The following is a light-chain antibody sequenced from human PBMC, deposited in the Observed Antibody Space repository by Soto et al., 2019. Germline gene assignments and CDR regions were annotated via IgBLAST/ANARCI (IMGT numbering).Light chain of an antibody. CDR2: DVN. Sequence: QSVLTQPASGSGSPGQSITISCTGTSSDVGAFNYVSWYQHLPGKAPNLIIYDVNSRPSTISSRFSGSKSANTASLTISGLQAEDEADYYCASYTSSSTVIFGGGTKLTVL. CDR1: SSDVGAFNY. J-gene: IGLJ2*01. V-gene: IGLV2-14*03. CDR3: ASYTSSSTVI.